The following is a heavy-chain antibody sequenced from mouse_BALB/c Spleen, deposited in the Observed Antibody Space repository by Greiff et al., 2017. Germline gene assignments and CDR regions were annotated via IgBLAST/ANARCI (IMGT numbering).Heavy chain of an antibody. CDR2: ISNLAYSI. J-gene: IGHJ2*01. D-gene: IGHD2-1*01. Sequence: EVHLVESGGGLVQPGGSRKLSCAASGFTFSDYGMAWVRQAPGKGPEWVAFISNLAYSIYYADTVTGRFTISRENAKNTLYLEMSSLRSEDTAMYYCARGGGNGDFDYWGQGTTLTVSS. CDR1: GFTFSDYG. V-gene: IGHV5-15*02. CDR3: ARGGGNGDFDY.